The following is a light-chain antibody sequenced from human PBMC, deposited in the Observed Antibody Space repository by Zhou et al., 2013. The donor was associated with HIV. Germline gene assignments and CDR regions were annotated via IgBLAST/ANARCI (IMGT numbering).Light chain of an antibody. CDR2: DAS. Sequence: EIVLTQSPATVSLSPGERATLSCRASQNIGIYLAWYQQKPGQAPRLLIYDASTGPLHPSRFSGSGSGTDFTLTITRLEPEDFAVYYCQQFDGSPTWTFGPGTRVEMK. J-gene: IGKJ1*01. CDR1: QNIGIY. V-gene: IGKV3-11*01. CDR3: QQFDGSPTWT.